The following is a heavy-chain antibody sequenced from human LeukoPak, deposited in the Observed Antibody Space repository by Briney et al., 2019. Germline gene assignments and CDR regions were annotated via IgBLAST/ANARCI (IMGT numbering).Heavy chain of an antibody. V-gene: IGHV4-39*07. Sequence: PETLSLTCTVSGGSISSSSYYWGWIRQPPGKGLEWIGSIYYSGSTYYNPSLKSRVTISVDTSKNQFSLKLSSVTAADTAVYYCARGHNWNYLISWFDPWGQGTLVTVSS. J-gene: IGHJ5*02. CDR1: GGSISSSSYY. D-gene: IGHD1-7*01. CDR2: IYYSGST. CDR3: ARGHNWNYLISWFDP.